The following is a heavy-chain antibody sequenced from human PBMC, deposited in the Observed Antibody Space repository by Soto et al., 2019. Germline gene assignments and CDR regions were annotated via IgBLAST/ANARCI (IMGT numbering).Heavy chain of an antibody. D-gene: IGHD2-21*01. CDR1: GFTFSDYY. CDR2: ISSSGTGI. Sequence: GSLRLSCAASGFTFSDYYMTWIRQAPGKGLEGVSYISSSGTGIYYADSVKGRFTISRDNAKKSLYLQMSSLRAEDTAVYYCARAYSDAFDIWGQGTMVTVSS. J-gene: IGHJ3*02. V-gene: IGHV3-11*01. CDR3: ARAYSDAFDI.